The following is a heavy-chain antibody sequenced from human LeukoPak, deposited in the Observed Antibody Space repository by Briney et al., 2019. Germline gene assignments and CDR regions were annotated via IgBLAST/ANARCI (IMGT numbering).Heavy chain of an antibody. V-gene: IGHV4-31*03. CDR2: IYYSGST. J-gene: IGHJ4*02. Sequence: SETLSLTCTVSGGSISSGGYYWSWIRQHPGKGLEWIGYIYYSGSTYYNPSLKSRVTISVDTSKNQFSLKLSSVTAAHTAVYYCARVPQKEFDFWSGYYTGYSDYWGQGTLVTVSS. CDR1: GGSISSGGYY. CDR3: ARVPQKEFDFWSGYYTGYSDY. D-gene: IGHD3-3*01.